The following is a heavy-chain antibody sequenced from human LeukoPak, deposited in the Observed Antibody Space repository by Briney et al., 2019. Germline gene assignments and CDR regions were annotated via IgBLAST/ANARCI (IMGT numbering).Heavy chain of an antibody. D-gene: IGHD6-6*01. CDR1: GFTFSSHT. J-gene: IGHJ1*01. CDR3: AKDPLEQLSTIYFQN. CDR2: IGGSGDST. V-gene: IGHV3-23*01. Sequence: GGSLRLSCAASGFTFSSHTMSWVRQAPGKGLEWVSAIGGSGDSTYYADSVKGRFTISRDNSQNTLYLQMNSLRAEDTAVYYCAKDPLEQLSTIYFQNWGQGTLVTVSS.